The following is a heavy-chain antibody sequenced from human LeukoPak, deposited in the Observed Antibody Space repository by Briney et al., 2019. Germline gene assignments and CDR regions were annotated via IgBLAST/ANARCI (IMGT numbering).Heavy chain of an antibody. CDR2: ISGSGGST. Sequence: PGGSLRLSCAASGLTFSSYAMSWVRQAPGKGLEWVSIISGSGGSTYYADSVKGRFTISRANSKNTLYLQMNSLRADDTAVYYCAKARDFWSGYYSDYWGQGTLVTVSS. J-gene: IGHJ4*02. CDR3: AKARDFWSGYYSDY. D-gene: IGHD3-3*01. V-gene: IGHV3-23*01. CDR1: GLTFSSYA.